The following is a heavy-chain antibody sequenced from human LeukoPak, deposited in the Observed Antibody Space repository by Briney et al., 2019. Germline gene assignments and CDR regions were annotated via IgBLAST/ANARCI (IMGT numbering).Heavy chain of an antibody. J-gene: IGHJ3*02. D-gene: IGHD3-3*01. CDR3: AKTTITILDAFDI. CDR2: IRYDGSNK. CDR1: GFTFCSYG. V-gene: IGHV3-30*02. Sequence: GGSLRLSCAASGFTFCSYGMHWVRQAPGKGLEWVAFIRYDGSNKYYADSVKGRFTISRDNSKNTLYLQMNSLRAEDTAVYYCAKTTITILDAFDIWGQGTMVTVSS.